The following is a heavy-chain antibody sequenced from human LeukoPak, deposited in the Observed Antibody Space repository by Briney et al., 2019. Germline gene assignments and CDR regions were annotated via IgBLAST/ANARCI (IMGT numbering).Heavy chain of an antibody. CDR1: GFTFDDYT. CDR2: ISWDSGSI. D-gene: IGHD6-13*01. CDR3: ARDTSSSWGFDAFDI. V-gene: IGHV3-9*01. Sequence: GGSLRLSCAASGFTFDDYTMHWVRQAPGKGLEWVSGISWDSGSIGYADSVKGRFTIFRDNAKNSLYLQMNSLRAEDTALYYCARDTSSSWGFDAFDIWGQGTMVTVSS. J-gene: IGHJ3*02.